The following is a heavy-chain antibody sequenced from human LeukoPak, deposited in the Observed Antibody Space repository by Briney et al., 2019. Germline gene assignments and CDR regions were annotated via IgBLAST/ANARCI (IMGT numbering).Heavy chain of an antibody. CDR2: ISGGGVST. D-gene: IGHD4-17*01. V-gene: IGHV3-23*01. CDR3: AKAVTVASFDY. Sequence: PGGSLRLSCAASGFTFSNYAMSWVRQAPGKGLEWVSAISGGGVSTYYAASVKGRFTISRDKSKNTLYLQMNSLRAEDTAVYYCAKAVTVASFDYWGQGTLVTVSS. J-gene: IGHJ4*02. CDR1: GFTFSNYA.